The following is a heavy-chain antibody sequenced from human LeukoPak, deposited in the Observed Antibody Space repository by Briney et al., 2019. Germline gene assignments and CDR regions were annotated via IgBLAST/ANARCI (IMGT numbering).Heavy chain of an antibody. J-gene: IGHJ4*02. V-gene: IGHV3-53*01. CDR3: ARGPNSKYFDY. CDR1: GFPFSSYA. Sequence: GGSLRLSCAASGFPFSSYAMNWVRQAPGKGLEWVSIIYSGGSTYYADSVKGRFAISRDNSKNTLYLQMNSLRAEDTAVYYCARGPNSKYFDYWGQGTLVTVSS. CDR2: IYSGGST.